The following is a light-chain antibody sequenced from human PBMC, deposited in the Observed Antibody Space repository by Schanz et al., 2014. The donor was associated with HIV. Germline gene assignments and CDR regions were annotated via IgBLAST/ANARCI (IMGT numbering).Light chain of an antibody. V-gene: IGLV2-14*03. Sequence: QSALTQPASVSASPGQSITISCTGISSDVGGFYSVSWYQQHPGKAPKLMIFDVNNRPSGVSNRFSGSKSGNTASLTISGLQAEDEADYYCSSHAGRNSFVVFGGGTKLTVL. J-gene: IGLJ2*01. CDR3: SSHAGRNSFVV. CDR1: SSDVGGFYS. CDR2: DVN.